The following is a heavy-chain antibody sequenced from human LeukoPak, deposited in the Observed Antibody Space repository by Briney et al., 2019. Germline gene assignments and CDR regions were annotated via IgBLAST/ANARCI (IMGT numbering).Heavy chain of an antibody. V-gene: IGHV1-18*01. CDR3: ARDCSSTSCSHPGHYYYYYGMDV. CDR1: GYTFTSYG. J-gene: IGHJ6*02. D-gene: IGHD2-2*01. CDR2: ISAYNGNT. Sequence: GASVKVSCKASGYTFTSYGISWVRQAPGQGLEWMGWISAYNGNTNYAQKLQGRVTMTTDTSTSTAYMELRSLRSDDTAVYYCARDCSSTSCSHPGHYYYYYGMDVWGQGTTVTVSS.